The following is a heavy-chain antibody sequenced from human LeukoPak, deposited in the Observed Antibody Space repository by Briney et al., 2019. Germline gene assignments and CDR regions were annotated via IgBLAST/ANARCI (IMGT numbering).Heavy chain of an antibody. D-gene: IGHD3-3*01. Sequence: TTSETLSLTCTVSGGSISSSSYYWGWIRQPPGKGLEWIGRIYTSGSTNYNPSLKSRVTISVDTSKNQFSLKLSSVTAADTAVYYCARERSGSEIFARSFDIWGQGTMVTVSS. CDR2: IYTSGST. J-gene: IGHJ3*02. V-gene: IGHV4-39*07. CDR1: GGSISSSSYY. CDR3: ARERSGSEIFARSFDI.